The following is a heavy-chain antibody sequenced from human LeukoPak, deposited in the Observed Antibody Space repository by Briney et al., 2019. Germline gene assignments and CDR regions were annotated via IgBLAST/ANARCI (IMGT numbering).Heavy chain of an antibody. Sequence: PGGSLRLSCAASGFTFSSYGMHWVRQAPDKGLEWVAVIWYDGSSKYYADFVKGGFTISRDNSKNTLYLQMNSLRTEDTAVYYCAKDGGLRFLEWSSDYWGQGTLVTVSS. CDR2: IWYDGSSK. D-gene: IGHD3-3*01. CDR3: AKDGGLRFLEWSSDY. CDR1: GFTFSSYG. V-gene: IGHV3-33*06. J-gene: IGHJ4*02.